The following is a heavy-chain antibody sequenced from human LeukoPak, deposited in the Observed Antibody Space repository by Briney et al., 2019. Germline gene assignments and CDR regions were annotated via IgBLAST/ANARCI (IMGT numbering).Heavy chain of an antibody. Sequence: SETLSLTCTVSGGSVNAYYWNWIRQSPGKGLEWIGDISYTENINYNPSLKSRVTISVDTSKNQFSLRMNSVTAADTAIYYCATGGPRYRYGEMGYWGQGTLVTVSS. J-gene: IGHJ4*02. V-gene: IGHV4-59*08. D-gene: IGHD5-18*01. CDR1: GGSVNAYY. CDR3: ATGGPRYRYGEMGY. CDR2: ISYTENI.